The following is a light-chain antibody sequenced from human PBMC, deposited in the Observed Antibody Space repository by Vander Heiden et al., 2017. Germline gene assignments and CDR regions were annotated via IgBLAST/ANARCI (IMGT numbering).Light chain of an antibody. CDR3: LHDITWPPT. V-gene: IGKV3-15*01. J-gene: IGKJ1*01. Sequence: EIVMTQSPATLSVSPGERAALSCRASQSVGTNLAWYQHKPGQAPRLLIYGASTRATGIPARFSGSGSGTEFTLTINSLQSEDFALYFCLHDITWPPTFGQGTKVEVK. CDR1: QSVGTN. CDR2: GAS.